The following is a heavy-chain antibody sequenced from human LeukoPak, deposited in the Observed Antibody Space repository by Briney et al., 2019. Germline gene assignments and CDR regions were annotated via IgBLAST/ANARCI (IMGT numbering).Heavy chain of an antibody. D-gene: IGHD2-2*01. CDR1: GFTFSSYA. J-gene: IGHJ6*02. CDR3: AKTGVVPAAMGYYYGMDV. Sequence: GGSLRLSCAASGFTFSSYAMSWVRQAPGKGLEWVSAISGSGGSTYYADSVKGRFTISRDNSKNTLYLQMNSLRAEDTAVYYCAKTGVVPAAMGYYYGMDVWGQGTTVTVSS. V-gene: IGHV3-23*01. CDR2: ISGSGGST.